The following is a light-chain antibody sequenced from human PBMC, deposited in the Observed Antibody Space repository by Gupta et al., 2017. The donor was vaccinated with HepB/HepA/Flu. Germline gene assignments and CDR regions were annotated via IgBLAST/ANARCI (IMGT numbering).Light chain of an antibody. CDR2: EVS. J-gene: IGLJ1*01. Sequence: QSALTQPASVSGSPGQSITISCTGTSSDVGSYNLVSWYQQHPGKAPILMIYEVSKRPSGVSSRFSASKAGNTASPTISAHQEEDDADYYCSSDAGSSTFVFGTGTKLTVL. V-gene: IGLV2-23*02. CDR3: SSDAGSSTFV. CDR1: SSDVGSYNL.